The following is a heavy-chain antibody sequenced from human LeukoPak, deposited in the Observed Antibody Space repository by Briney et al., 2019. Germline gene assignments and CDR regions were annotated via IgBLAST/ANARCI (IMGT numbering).Heavy chain of an antibody. Sequence: GGSLRLSCAASGFTFSDYYMSWIRQTPGKGLEWVSYISRGSSYTNYADSVKGRFTISRDNAKNSLYLQMNSLRAEDTAVYYCARGGYYAGYQFDYWGQGTLVTVSS. D-gene: IGHD3-22*01. J-gene: IGHJ4*02. CDR2: ISRGSSYT. V-gene: IGHV3-11*06. CDR1: GFTFSDYY. CDR3: ARGGYYAGYQFDY.